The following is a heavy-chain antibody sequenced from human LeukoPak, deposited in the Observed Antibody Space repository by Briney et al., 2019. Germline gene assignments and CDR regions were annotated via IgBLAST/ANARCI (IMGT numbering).Heavy chain of an antibody. CDR3: ARESGWDYYYYYMDV. Sequence: SETLSLTCTVSGGSMSSYYWSWIRQPAGKGLEWIGRIYTSGSTIYNPSLKSRVTMSVDTSKYQFSLKLSSVTAADTAVYYCARESGWDYYYYYMDVWGTGTTVTVSS. CDR2: IYTSGST. CDR1: GGSMSSYY. J-gene: IGHJ6*03. D-gene: IGHD6-19*01. V-gene: IGHV4-4*07.